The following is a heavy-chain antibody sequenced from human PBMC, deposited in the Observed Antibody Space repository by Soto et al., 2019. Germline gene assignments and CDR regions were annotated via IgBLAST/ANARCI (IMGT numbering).Heavy chain of an antibody. CDR1: GGSIRRGGYS. J-gene: IGHJ4*02. Sequence: QRQLQESGSGLVKPSQTLSLTCAVSGGSIRRGGYSWSWIRQPPGKGLEWIGYIYHSGSTYYNPSLKSRVTISVDRSKNQFSLKLSSVTAAYTAVYYGARARYYASGCRTSYYFDYWVQGTLVTVSS. CDR3: ARARYYASGCRTSYYFDY. V-gene: IGHV4-30-2*01. D-gene: IGHD3-10*01. CDR2: IYHSGST.